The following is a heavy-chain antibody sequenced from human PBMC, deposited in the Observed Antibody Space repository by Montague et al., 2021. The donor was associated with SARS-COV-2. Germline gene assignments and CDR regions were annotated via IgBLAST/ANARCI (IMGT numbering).Heavy chain of an antibody. V-gene: IGHV4-34*01. Sequence: SETLSLTCAVYSGSFSDFYWTWIRQSPGKGLEWIGEINHTGDATYNPSLKGRVTLSRDTSKNQFSLKLQSVTPADTAVYYCARGQVTISGVLIFIPAAGHFDRWGQGTSVTVSP. CDR3: ARGQVTISGVLIFIPAAGHFDR. D-gene: IGHD3-3*01. CDR1: SGSFSDFY. J-gene: IGHJ3*01. CDR2: INHTGDA.